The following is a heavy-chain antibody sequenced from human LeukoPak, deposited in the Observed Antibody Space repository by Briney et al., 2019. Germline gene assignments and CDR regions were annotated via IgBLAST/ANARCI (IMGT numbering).Heavy chain of an antibody. CDR3: ARATFYYDNDAFDI. D-gene: IGHD3-22*01. V-gene: IGHV1-2*02. J-gene: IGHJ3*02. CDR2: INPNSGVT. Sequence: GASVKVSCKASGYTFTNYDINWVRQAPGQGLEWMGWINPNSGVTNYAQKFQGRVTMTRDTSINTAYMELSRLRSDDTAVYYCARATFYYDNDAFDIWGQGTMVTVSS. CDR1: GYTFTNYD.